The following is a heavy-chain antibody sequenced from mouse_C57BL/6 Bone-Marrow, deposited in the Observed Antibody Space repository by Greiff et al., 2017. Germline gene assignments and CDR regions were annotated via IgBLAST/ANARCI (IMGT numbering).Heavy chain of an antibody. CDR3: ARDIYSYFDV. J-gene: IGHJ1*03. V-gene: IGHV1-55*01. CDR1: GYTFTSYW. Sequence: QVQLQQSGAELVKPGASVKISCKASGYTFTSYWITWVKQRPGQGLEWIGDIYPGSGSTNYNEKFKSKATLTVDTSSSTAYMQLSSLTSEDSAVYYCARDIYSYFDVWGTGTTVTVSS. CDR2: IYPGSGST.